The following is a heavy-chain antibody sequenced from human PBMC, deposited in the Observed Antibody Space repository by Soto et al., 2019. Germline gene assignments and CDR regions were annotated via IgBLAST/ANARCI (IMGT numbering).Heavy chain of an antibody. Sequence: SETLSLTCTVSGGSISSSSYYWGWIRQPPGKGLEWIGSIYYSGSTYYNPSLKSRVTISVDTSKNQFSLKLSSVTAADTAVYYCARRSCSSTSCYPALFDPWGQGTLVIVSS. J-gene: IGHJ5*02. CDR3: ARRSCSSTSCYPALFDP. CDR1: GGSISSSSYY. CDR2: IYYSGST. V-gene: IGHV4-39*01. D-gene: IGHD2-2*01.